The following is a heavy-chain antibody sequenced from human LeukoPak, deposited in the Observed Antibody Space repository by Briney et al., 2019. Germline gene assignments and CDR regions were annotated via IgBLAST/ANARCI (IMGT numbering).Heavy chain of an antibody. V-gene: IGHV1-2*02. D-gene: IGHD1-1*01. Sequence: ASVKVSCKASGYTFTGYYMHWVRQAPGQGLEWMGWINPNSGGTNYAQKFQGRVTMTRDTSISTAYMELSRLRSDDTAVYYCARGKNWNDVWFDPWGQGTLVTVSS. CDR3: ARGKNWNDVWFDP. CDR2: INPNSGGT. CDR1: GYTFTGYY. J-gene: IGHJ5*02.